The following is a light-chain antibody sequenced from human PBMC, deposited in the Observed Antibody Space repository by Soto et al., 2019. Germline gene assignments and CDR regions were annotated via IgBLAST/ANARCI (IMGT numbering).Light chain of an antibody. V-gene: IGLV2-18*01. CDR2: EVN. CDR1: SSDVGSYNR. J-gene: IGLJ3*02. CDR3: SLYTSSSTWV. Sequence: QSALTQPPSVSGSPGQSVTISCTGTSSDVGSYNRVSWYQQPPGTAPKLMIYEVNNRPSGVPDRFSGSKSGNTASLTISGLQAEDAADYYCSLYTSSSTWVFGGGTKVTVL.